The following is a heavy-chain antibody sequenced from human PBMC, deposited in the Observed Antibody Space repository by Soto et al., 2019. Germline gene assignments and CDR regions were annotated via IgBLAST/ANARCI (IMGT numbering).Heavy chain of an antibody. D-gene: IGHD2-2*01. V-gene: IGHV3-23*01. CDR3: AKLNQPAAESVEAFDI. CDR1: GFTFSSYA. Sequence: GGSLRLSCAASGFTFSSYAMSWVRQAPGKGLEWVSAISGSGGSTYYADSVKGRFTISRDNSKNTLYLQMNSLRAEDTAVYYGAKLNQPAAESVEAFDIWGQGTMVTVSS. CDR2: ISGSGGST. J-gene: IGHJ3*02.